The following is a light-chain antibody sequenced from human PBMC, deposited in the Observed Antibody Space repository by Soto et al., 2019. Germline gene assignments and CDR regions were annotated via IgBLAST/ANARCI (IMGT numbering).Light chain of an antibody. CDR3: QHYNSYTIT. CDR2: DAS. J-gene: IGKJ5*01. CDR1: QSISTW. V-gene: IGKV1-5*01. Sequence: DIQMTQSPSTLSTSVGDRVTITCRASQSISTWLAWYQQKSGKAPKLLIYDASSLESGVPSRFSGSGSGTEFTLTISSLQPDDFATYYCQHYNSYTITFGQGTRLEIK.